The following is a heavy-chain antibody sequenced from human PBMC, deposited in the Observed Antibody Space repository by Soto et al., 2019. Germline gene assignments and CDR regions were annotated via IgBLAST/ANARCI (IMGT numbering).Heavy chain of an antibody. CDR3: AAYSSSWPYYYYYGMDV. Sequence: QVQLQESGPGLVKPSETLSLTCTVSGGSISSYYWSWIRQPPGKGLEWIGYIYYSGSTNYNPSLKSRVTLSVDTSKNQFSLKLSSVTAADTAVYYCAAYSSSWPYYYYYGMDVWGQGTTVTVSS. CDR1: GGSISSYY. J-gene: IGHJ6*02. D-gene: IGHD6-13*01. V-gene: IGHV4-59*01. CDR2: IYYSGST.